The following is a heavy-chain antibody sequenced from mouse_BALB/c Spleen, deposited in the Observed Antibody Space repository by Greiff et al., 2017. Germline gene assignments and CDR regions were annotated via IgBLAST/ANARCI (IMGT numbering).Heavy chain of an antibody. J-gene: IGHJ2*01. Sequence: EVQLQQSGPELVKPGASVKIPCKASGYTFTDYNMDWVKQSHGKSLEWIGDINPNNGGTIYNQKFKGKATLTVDKSSSTAYMELRSLTSEDTAVYYCARRVRRPLCYFDYWGQGTTLTVSS. CDR2: INPNNGGT. CDR3: ARRVRRPLCYFDY. D-gene: IGHD2-14*01. V-gene: IGHV1-18*01. CDR1: GYTFTDYN.